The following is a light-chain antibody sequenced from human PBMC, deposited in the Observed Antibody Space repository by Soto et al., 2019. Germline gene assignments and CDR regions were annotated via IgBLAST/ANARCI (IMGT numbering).Light chain of an antibody. CDR1: QSLVHSDGNTY. CDR2: QIS. V-gene: IGKV2-24*01. J-gene: IGKJ2*01. Sequence: DIVMTQTPLSSPVTLGQPASISCRSSQSLVHSDGNTYLSWLQQRPGQPPRLLMYQISNRFSGVPDRFSGSGAGTDFTLKISRVEAEDVGVYYCMQATQWYTFGQGTKLEIK. CDR3: MQATQWYT.